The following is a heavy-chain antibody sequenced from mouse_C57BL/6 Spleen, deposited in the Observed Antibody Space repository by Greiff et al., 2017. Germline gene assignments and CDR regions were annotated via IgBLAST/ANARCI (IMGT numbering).Heavy chain of an antibody. J-gene: IGHJ3*01. CDR1: GYTFTSYW. Sequence: QVQLQQPGAELVRPGTSVKLSCKASGYTFTSYWMHWVKQRPGQGLEWIGVIDPSDSYTNYNQKFKGKATLTVDTSSSTAYMQLSSLTSEDSAVYYCAKGDDYGGAWFAYWGQGTLVTVSA. D-gene: IGHD2-4*01. V-gene: IGHV1-59*01. CDR2: IDPSDSYT. CDR3: AKGDDYGGAWFAY.